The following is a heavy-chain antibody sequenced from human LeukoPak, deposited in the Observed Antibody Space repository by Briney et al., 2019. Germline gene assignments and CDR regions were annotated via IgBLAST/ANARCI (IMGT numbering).Heavy chain of an antibody. J-gene: IGHJ3*02. CDR1: GFSFSGSW. CDR2: MNPDGSTI. CDR3: ARDPLNGALDI. Sequence: PGGFLRLSCTASGFSFSGSWMSWVRQLPGKGLEWLADMNPDGSTIVYVDSVKGRFTISRNNAKNSVYLQMDGLRAEDTAVYYCARDPLNGALDIWGQGTLVTVSS. V-gene: IGHV3-7*01.